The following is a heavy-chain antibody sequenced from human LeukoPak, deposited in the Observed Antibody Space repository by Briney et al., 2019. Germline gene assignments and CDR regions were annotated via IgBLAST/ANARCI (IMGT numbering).Heavy chain of an antibody. J-gene: IGHJ4*02. CDR2: INTYTGNP. V-gene: IGHV7-4-1*02. D-gene: IGHD3-10*01. CDR3: ARDYGSPPPTFDY. CDR1: GGTFTSYA. Sequence: ASVKVSCKASGGTFTSYAISWVRQAPGQGLEWMGWINTYTGNPTYAQGFTGRFVFSLDTSVSTAYLQISTLKSEDTAVFYCARDYGSPPPTFDYWGQGTLVTVSS.